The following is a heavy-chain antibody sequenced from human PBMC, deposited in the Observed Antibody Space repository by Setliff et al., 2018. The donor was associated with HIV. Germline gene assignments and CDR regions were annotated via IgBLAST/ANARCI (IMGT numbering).Heavy chain of an antibody. CDR1: GGSISSSSYY. Sequence: TLSLTCTVSGGSISSSSYYWSWIRQPAGKGLEWIGRLHLSGDTNYNPSLKSRVTMSIDTSKNQFSLKLSSVTAADTAVYYCARDNSYYYGSGSHYWYGMDVWGQGTTVTVSS. CDR2: LHLSGDT. CDR3: ARDNSYYYGSGSHYWYGMDV. V-gene: IGHV4-61*02. J-gene: IGHJ6*01. D-gene: IGHD3-10*01.